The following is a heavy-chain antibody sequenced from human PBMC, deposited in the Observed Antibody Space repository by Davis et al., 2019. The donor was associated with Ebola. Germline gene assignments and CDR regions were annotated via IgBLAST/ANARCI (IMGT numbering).Heavy chain of an antibody. Sequence: ASVKVSCKASGYTFTSYAMHWVRQAPGQRLEWMGWINAGNGNTKYSQKFQGRVTITRDTSASTAYMELSSLRSEDTAVYYCARSRTVTTGEFGFWGQGALVTVSS. CDR2: INAGNGNT. V-gene: IGHV1-3*01. CDR1: GYTFTSYA. CDR3: ARSRTVTTGEFGF. D-gene: IGHD4-17*01. J-gene: IGHJ5*01.